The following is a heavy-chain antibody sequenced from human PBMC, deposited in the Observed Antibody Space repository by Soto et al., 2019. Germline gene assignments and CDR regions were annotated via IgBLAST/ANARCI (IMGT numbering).Heavy chain of an antibody. CDR3: ARFVSYYASGMLITSFDP. J-gene: IGHJ5*02. CDR2: NINSGST. Sequence: QVQLQESGPGLVKPSETLSLTCTVSGGSISSPYWSWIRQPPGKGLEWIGNNINSGSTNYNPSLKSRVTIAEDRSKNQFSLKLSSVTAADTAVYFCARFVSYYASGMLITSFDPWGQGTLVTVSS. CDR1: GGSISSPY. V-gene: IGHV4-59*11. D-gene: IGHD3-10*01.